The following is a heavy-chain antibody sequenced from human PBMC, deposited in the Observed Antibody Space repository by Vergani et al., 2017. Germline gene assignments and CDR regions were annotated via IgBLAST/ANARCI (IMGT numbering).Heavy chain of an antibody. CDR3: ASYDILTGYYEGRGLYNWFDP. CDR2: ISSSSSYI. V-gene: IGHV3-21*01. D-gene: IGHD3-9*01. CDR1: GFTFSSYS. J-gene: IGHJ5*02. Sequence: VQLVESGGGLVKPGGSLRLSCAASGFTFSSYSMNWVRQAPGKGLEWVSSISSSSSYIYYADSVKGRFTISRDNAKNSLYLQMNSLRAEDTAVYYCASYDILTGYYEGRGLYNWFDPWGQGTLVTVSS.